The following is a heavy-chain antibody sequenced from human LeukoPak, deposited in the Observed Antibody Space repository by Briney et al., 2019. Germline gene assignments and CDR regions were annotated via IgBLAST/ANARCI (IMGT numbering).Heavy chain of an antibody. J-gene: IGHJ4*02. CDR1: GGSISSYY. CDR3: ARLKEEAVNY. V-gene: IGHV4-59*01. Sequence: KPSETLSLTCTVSGGSISSYYWSWIRQPPGKGLEWIGYIYYSGSTNYNPSLKSRVTISVDTSKNQFSLKLSSVTAADTAVYYCARLKEEAVNYWGQGTLVTVSS. CDR2: IYYSGST.